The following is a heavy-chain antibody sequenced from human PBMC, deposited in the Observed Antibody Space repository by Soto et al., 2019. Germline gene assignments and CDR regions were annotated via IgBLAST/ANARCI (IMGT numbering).Heavy chain of an antibody. CDR3: TTAGLGR. CDR1: GFIFRSAW. V-gene: IGHV3-15*01. Sequence: EVQLVESGGGLVQPGESLRLSCAASGFIFRSAWMSWVRQAPGKGLEWVGRIKSKSDGGTTDYTAPVKGRFTISRDDAKNMLYLQMNGLKTEDTAVYYCTTAGLGRWGQGILVTVSS. D-gene: IGHD3-16*01. CDR2: IKSKSDGGTT. J-gene: IGHJ4*02.